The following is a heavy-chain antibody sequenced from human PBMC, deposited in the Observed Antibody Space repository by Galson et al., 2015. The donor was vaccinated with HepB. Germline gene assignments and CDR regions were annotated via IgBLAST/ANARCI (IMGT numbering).Heavy chain of an antibody. D-gene: IGHD6-13*01. CDR3: AKDRIAAAGAFDY. V-gene: IGHV3-30*18. CDR1: GFTFSSYS. Sequence: SLRLSCAASGFTFSSYSMNWVRQAPGKGLEWVAVISYDGSNKYYADSVKGRFTISRDNSKNTLYLQMNSLRAEDTAVYYCAKDRIAAAGAFDYWGQGTLVTVSS. CDR2: ISYDGSNK. J-gene: IGHJ4*02.